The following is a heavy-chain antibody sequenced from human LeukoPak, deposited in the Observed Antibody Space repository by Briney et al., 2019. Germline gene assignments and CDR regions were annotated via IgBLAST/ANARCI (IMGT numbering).Heavy chain of an antibody. CDR1: GFTFSTYW. Sequence: GGSLRLSCGASGFTFSTYWMSWVRQAPGKGLEWVANIKEDGSERNYVDSVKGRFTISRDNAKNSLYLQMNSLRAEDTAVYYCARDGVRLRYFDWFAEVPYMDVWGKGTTVTVSS. CDR3: ARDGVRLRYFDWFAEVPYMDV. D-gene: IGHD3-9*01. CDR2: IKEDGSER. J-gene: IGHJ6*03. V-gene: IGHV3-7*01.